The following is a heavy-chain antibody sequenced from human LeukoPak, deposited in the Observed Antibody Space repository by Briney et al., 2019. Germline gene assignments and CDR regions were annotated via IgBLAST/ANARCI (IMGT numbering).Heavy chain of an antibody. J-gene: IGHJ5*02. CDR1: GGSFSSGGYY. CDR3: ARGQYYYGSGSFPPLNWFDP. D-gene: IGHD3-10*01. Sequence: PSETLSLTCAVYGGSFSSGGYYWSWIRQHPGKGLEWIGYIYYSGSTYYNPSLKSRVTISVDTSKNQFSLKLSSVTAADTAVYYCARGQYYYGSGSFPPLNWFDPWGQGTLVTVSS. V-gene: IGHV4-31*11. CDR2: IYYSGST.